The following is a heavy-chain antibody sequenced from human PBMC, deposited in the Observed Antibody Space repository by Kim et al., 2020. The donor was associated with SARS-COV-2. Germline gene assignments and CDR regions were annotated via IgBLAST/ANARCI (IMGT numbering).Heavy chain of an antibody. CDR1: GFAFTNSY. CDR2: ISDSSTDI. Sequence: GGSLRLSCAASGFAFTNSYMSWIRQAPGKGLDWLTFISDSSTDIYYADSVKGRFTISRDNAKNSLYLQMNGLRGDDTAVYYCARVAYSSMDYWGRGTLVTVSS. J-gene: IGHJ4*02. CDR3: ARVAYSSMDY. D-gene: IGHD3-16*01. V-gene: IGHV3-11*01.